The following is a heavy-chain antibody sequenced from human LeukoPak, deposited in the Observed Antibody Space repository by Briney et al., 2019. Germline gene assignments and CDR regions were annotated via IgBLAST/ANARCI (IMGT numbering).Heavy chain of an antibody. CDR2: IIPVFGTA. J-gene: IGHJ6*02. CDR1: GGTFSSYA. CDR3: ARLHGSGSYWGPLYYYYGMDV. Sequence: SVKVSCKASGGTFSSYAISWVRQAPGQGLEWMGGIIPVFGTANYAQKFQGRVTITTDESTSTAYMELSSLRSEDTAVYYCARLHGSGSYWGPLYYYYGMDVWGQGTTVTVSS. V-gene: IGHV1-69*05. D-gene: IGHD3-10*01.